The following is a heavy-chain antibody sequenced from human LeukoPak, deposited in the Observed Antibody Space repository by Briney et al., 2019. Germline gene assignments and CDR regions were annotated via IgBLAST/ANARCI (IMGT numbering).Heavy chain of an antibody. CDR2: IYYSGST. CDR3: ARRTAKSYYYDSSGYDTSG. CDR1: GGSISSSSYY. Sequence: SETLSLTCTVSGGSISSSSYYWGWIRQPPGKGLEWIGSIYYSGSTYYNPSLKGRVTISVDTSKNQFSLKLSSVTAADTAVYYCARRTAKSYYYDSSGYDTSGWGQGTLVTVSS. V-gene: IGHV4-39*07. D-gene: IGHD3-22*01. J-gene: IGHJ4*02.